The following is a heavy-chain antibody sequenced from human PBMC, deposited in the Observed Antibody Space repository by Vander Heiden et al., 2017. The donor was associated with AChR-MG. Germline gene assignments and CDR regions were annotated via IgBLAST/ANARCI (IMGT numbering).Heavy chain of an antibody. CDR2: IRYDGSNK. J-gene: IGHJ6*02. Sequence: QVQLVESGGGVVQPGGSLRLSCAASGFTFSSYGMHGVRQAPGKGLEWVAFIRYDGSNKYYADSVKGRFTISRDNSKNTLYLQMNSLRAEDTAVYYCAKDMLVVVVAGNYYYYGMDVWGQGTTVTVSS. V-gene: IGHV3-30*02. D-gene: IGHD2-15*01. CDR1: GFTFSSYG. CDR3: AKDMLVVVVAGNYYYYGMDV.